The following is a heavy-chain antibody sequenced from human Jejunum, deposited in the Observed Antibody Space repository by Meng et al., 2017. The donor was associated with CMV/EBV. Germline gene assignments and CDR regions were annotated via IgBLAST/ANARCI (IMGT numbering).Heavy chain of an antibody. J-gene: IGHJ4*02. Sequence: GQLVQSGPEGKKPGASVTVSCKASGYIFMSYGISWVRQAPGQGLEWVGWISAYNGNTNYVEKLQGRVTMTTDTSTSTAYMELTSLKSDDTAVYYCARVTHSGSPSQSSYWGQGTLVTVSS. D-gene: IGHD3-10*01. CDR3: ARVTHSGSPSQSSY. V-gene: IGHV1-18*01. CDR1: GYIFMSYG. CDR2: ISAYNGNT.